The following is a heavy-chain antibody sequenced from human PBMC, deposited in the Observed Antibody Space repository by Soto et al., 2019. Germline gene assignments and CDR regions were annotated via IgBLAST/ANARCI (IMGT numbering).Heavy chain of an antibody. D-gene: IGHD3-3*01. CDR2: IKSERDGGTI. Sequence: GGSLRLSCAASGFTFSSAWMIWVRQAPGKGLEWVGRIKSERDGGTIDYTAPVQGRFTISRDDSKNMLYLQMTSLKIEDTGVYYCIAAPEWKVHCGDSWGQGTRVTVS. CDR1: GFTFSSAW. V-gene: IGHV3-15*01. CDR3: IAAPEWKVHCGDS. J-gene: IGHJ5*01.